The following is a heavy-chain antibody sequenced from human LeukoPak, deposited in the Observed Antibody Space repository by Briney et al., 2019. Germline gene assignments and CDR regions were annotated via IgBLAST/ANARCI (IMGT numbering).Heavy chain of an antibody. CDR1: GFTFSSYS. D-gene: IGHD3-10*01. V-gene: IGHV3-48*04. J-gene: IGHJ3*02. Sequence: GGSLRLSCAASGFTFSSYSMNWVRLAPGKGLEWVSYISSSSSTIYYADSVKGRFTISRDNAKNSLYLQMNSLRAEDTAVYYCARDQYIIPSYAFDIWGQGTMVTVSS. CDR2: ISSSSSTI. CDR3: ARDQYIIPSYAFDI.